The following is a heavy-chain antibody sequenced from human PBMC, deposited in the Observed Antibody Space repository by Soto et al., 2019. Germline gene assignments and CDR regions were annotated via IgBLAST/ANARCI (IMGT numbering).Heavy chain of an antibody. CDR2: IVVGSGNT. J-gene: IGHJ5*02. Sequence: SVKVSCKASGFSFTSSVMQWVRQARGQRLEWIGWIVVGSGNTNYAQQFQERVTITRDRSTSTAYMELSSLRSEDTAVYYCAAGQGVYSCDHNWFDPWGQGTLVTVSS. D-gene: IGHD5-18*01. CDR1: GFSFTSSV. V-gene: IGHV1-58*02. CDR3: AAGQGVYSCDHNWFDP.